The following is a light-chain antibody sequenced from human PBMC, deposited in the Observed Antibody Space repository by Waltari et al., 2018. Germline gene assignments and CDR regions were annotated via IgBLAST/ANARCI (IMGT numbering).Light chain of an antibody. V-gene: IGKV3-15*01. CDR1: QSVSYN. CDR2: AAS. Sequence: EIVMTQSPATLSVSPGERVTLPCRSSQSVSYNLAWYQQKTGQAPRLLIYAASTRATGIPARFSGSGSGSSFSLIISSLQSEDFAVYYCQQYNDRPRTFGQGTKVEIK. J-gene: IGKJ1*01. CDR3: QQYNDRPRT.